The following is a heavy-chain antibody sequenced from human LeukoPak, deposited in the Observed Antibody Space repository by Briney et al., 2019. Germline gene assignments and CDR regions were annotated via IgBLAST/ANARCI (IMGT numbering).Heavy chain of an antibody. V-gene: IGHV4-59*01. D-gene: IGHD2/OR15-2a*01. Sequence: SETLSLTCTVSGGSISSYYWSWLRQPPGKGLEWIGYIYYSGSTNYNPSLKSRVTISVDTSKNQFSLKLSSVTAADTAVYYCASEGYYNTFDYWGQGTLVTVSS. CDR3: ASEGYYNTFDY. CDR1: GGSISSYY. CDR2: IYYSGST. J-gene: IGHJ4*02.